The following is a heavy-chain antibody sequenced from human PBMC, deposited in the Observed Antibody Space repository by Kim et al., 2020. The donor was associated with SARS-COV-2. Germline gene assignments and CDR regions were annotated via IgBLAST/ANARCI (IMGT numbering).Heavy chain of an antibody. J-gene: IGHJ4*02. Sequence: GGSLRLSCAASGFTFSSYEMNWVRQAPGKGLEWVSYISSSGSTIYYADSVKGRFTISRDNAKNSLYLQMNSLRAEDTAVYYCARAGRYSPFGYWGQGTLVTVSS. D-gene: IGHD2-21*01. CDR2: ISSSGSTI. V-gene: IGHV3-48*03. CDR1: GFTFSSYE. CDR3: ARAGRYSPFGY.